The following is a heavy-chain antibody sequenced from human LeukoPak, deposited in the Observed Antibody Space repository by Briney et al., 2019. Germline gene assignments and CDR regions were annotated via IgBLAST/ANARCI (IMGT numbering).Heavy chain of an antibody. CDR3: ASDIVVVPAAKGAFDI. CDR2: ISSSSSYI. CDR1: GFTFSSYS. J-gene: IGHJ3*02. V-gene: IGHV3-21*01. Sequence: GGSLRLSCAASGFTFSSYSMNWVRQAPGKGLEWVSSISSSSSYIYYADSVKGRFTISRDNAKNSLYLQMNSLRAEDTAVYYCASDIVVVPAAKGAFDIWGQGTMVTVSP. D-gene: IGHD2-2*01.